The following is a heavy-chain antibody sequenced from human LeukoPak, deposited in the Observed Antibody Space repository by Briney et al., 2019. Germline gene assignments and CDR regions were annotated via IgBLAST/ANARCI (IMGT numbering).Heavy chain of an antibody. D-gene: IGHD5-18*01. J-gene: IGHJ4*02. CDR3: TRDRGTGIQLWPEFDY. CDR2: IRLRSNTI. V-gene: IGHV3-48*04. Sequence: PGGSLRLSCVASGFTFSNYSMNWVRQAPGKGLEWVSYIRLRSNTIYYAESVKGRFTTSRDNAKNSLYLQMNSLRAEDTAVYYCTRDRGTGIQLWPEFDYWGQGTLVTVSS. CDR1: GFTFSNYS.